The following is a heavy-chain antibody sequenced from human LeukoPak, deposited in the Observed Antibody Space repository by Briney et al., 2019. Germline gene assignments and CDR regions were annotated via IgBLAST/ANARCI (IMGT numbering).Heavy chain of an antibody. CDR1: GFTFSDYY. CDR3: ARVMRDYYYDSSGHDAFDI. Sequence: GGSLRLSCAASGFTFSDYYMSWIRQAPGKGLEWVPYISSSGSTIYYADSVKGRFTISRDNAKNSLCLQMNSLRAEDTAVYYCARVMRDYYYDSSGHDAFDIWGQGTMVTVSS. D-gene: IGHD3-22*01. V-gene: IGHV3-11*01. J-gene: IGHJ3*02. CDR2: ISSSGSTI.